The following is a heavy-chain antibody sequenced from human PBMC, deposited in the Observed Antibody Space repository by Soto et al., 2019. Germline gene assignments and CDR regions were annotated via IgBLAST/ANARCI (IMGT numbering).Heavy chain of an antibody. CDR2: INPLSGIP. CDR3: ATPACAATWCSPSHNLDH. D-gene: IGHD2-2*01. J-gene: IGHJ4*02. Sequence: QVQLVQSGAEVKKPESSVKVSCKTSGGTFVRHVISWVRQAPGQGPEWMGKINPLSGIPNYAQKFQDRGTLTADTDSSTAYMELSSLRSDDTAVYYCATPACAATWCSPSHNLDHWGQGTLVTVSS. V-gene: IGHV1-69*09. CDR1: GGTFVRHV.